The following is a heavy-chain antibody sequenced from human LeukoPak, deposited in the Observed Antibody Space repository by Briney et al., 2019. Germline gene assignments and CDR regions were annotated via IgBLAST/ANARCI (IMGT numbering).Heavy chain of an antibody. V-gene: IGHV3-64*01. CDR2: ISSNGGST. CDR1: GFTFSSYA. CDR3: AREYPSYYYYYYMDV. J-gene: IGHJ6*03. Sequence: GGSLRLSCAASGFTFSSYAMSWVRQAPGKGLEYVSAISSNGGSTYYANSVKGRFTISRDNSKNTLYLQMNSLRAEDTAVYYCAREYPSYYYYYYMDVWGKGTTVTVSS.